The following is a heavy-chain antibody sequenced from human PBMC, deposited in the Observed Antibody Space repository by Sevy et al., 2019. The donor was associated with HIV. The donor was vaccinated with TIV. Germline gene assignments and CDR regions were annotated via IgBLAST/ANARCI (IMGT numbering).Heavy chain of an antibody. CDR3: VRADPAQHFDS. CDR2: IDPSAGNA. CDR1: GDTFTNNY. J-gene: IGHJ4*02. V-gene: IGHV1-46*01. Sequence: ASVKVSCKASGDTFTNNYMHWVRQAPGQGLEWMGIIDPSAGNASYAQRFQGRVTMTRDTSTSTLYMDLNSLRSEDKAVYYCVRADPAQHFDSWGQGTLVTVSS.